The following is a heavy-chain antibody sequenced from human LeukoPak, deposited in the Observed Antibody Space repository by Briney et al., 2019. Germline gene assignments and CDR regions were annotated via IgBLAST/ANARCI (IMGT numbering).Heavy chain of an antibody. CDR1: GFTFSSYA. CDR2: ISGSGGNT. J-gene: IGHJ6*02. D-gene: IGHD2-15*01. CDR3: AKDKVAATPHYYYGMDV. Sequence: LPGGSLRLSCAASGFTFSSYAMSWVRQAPGKGLQWVSAISGSGGNTYYADSVKGQFTISRDNSKNTLFLQMNSLRAEDTAVYYCAKDKVAATPHYYYGMDVWGQGTTVTVSS. V-gene: IGHV3-23*01.